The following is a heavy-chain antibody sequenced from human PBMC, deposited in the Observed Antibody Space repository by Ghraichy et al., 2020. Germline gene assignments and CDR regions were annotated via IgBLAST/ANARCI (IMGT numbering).Heavy chain of an antibody. CDR3: AKEAYDDDDPCHFDH. V-gene: IGHV3-23*01. CDR1: GFAFSDFG. CDR2: ISRSGHNT. D-gene: IGHD3-22*01. J-gene: IGHJ4*02. Sequence: GGSLRLSCAASGFAFSDFGMSWVRQAPGKGLEWVSNISRSGHNTYHADSVKGRFTISRDNSKNILYLQMTSLRAEDTAIYYCAKEAYDDDDPCHFDHWGQGTLVAVSS.